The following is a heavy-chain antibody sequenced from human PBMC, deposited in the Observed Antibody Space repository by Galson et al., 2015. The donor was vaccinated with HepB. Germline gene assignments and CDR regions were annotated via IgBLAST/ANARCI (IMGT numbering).Heavy chain of an antibody. Sequence: SVKVSCKASGYTFTSYGISWVRQAPGQGLEWMGWISAYNGNTNYAQKLQDRVTMTTDTSTSTAYMELRSLRSDDTAVYYCARKDIVVVPAPFDYWGQGTLVTVSS. D-gene: IGHD2-2*01. V-gene: IGHV1-18*04. CDR3: ARKDIVVVPAPFDY. CDR1: GYTFTSYG. J-gene: IGHJ4*02. CDR2: ISAYNGNT.